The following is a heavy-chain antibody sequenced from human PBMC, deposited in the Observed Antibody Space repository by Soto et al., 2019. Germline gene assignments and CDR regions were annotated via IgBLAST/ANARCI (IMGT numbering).Heavy chain of an antibody. CDR3: AMTYYYDSSGYYLFAFDI. CDR1: GYSFSSYW. Sequence: PGESLKISCKGSGYSFSSYWITWVRQMPGKGLEWMGKIDPGDSNTKYRPSFQGHVTISADKSISTAYLQWSSLKASDTAMYFCAMTYYYDSSGYYLFAFDIWGQGXMVTVSS. D-gene: IGHD3-22*01. CDR2: IDPGDSNT. V-gene: IGHV5-10-1*01. J-gene: IGHJ3*02.